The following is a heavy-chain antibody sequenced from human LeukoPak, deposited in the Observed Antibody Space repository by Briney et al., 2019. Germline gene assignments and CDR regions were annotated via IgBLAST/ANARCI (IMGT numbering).Heavy chain of an antibody. CDR2: IYTSGST. D-gene: IGHD3-22*01. V-gene: IGHV4-4*07. CDR3: ARGSSGYYYDMAFDI. J-gene: IGHJ3*02. CDR1: GGSISSYY. Sequence: KPSETLSLTCTVSGGSISSYYWSWIRQPAGKGLEWIGRIYTSGSTNYNPSLKSRVTMPVDTSKNQFSLKLSSVTAADTAVYYCARGSSGYYYDMAFDIWGQGTMVTVSS.